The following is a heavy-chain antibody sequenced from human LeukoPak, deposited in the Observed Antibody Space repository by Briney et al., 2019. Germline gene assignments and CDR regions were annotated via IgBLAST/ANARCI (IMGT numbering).Heavy chain of an antibody. D-gene: IGHD3-22*01. CDR1: GLTLSNVW. CDR3: AQGSGQYYEY. CDR2: IKSKSAGGTT. V-gene: IGHV3-15*07. J-gene: IGHJ4*02. Sequence: PGGSLRLSYAVSGLTLSNVWMNWVRQAPEKGLQWVGRIKSKSAGGTTDFAAPVKGRFTISRDDSKNTLYLQMNSLTSEDTAVYYCAQGSGQYYEYWGQGTLVTVSS.